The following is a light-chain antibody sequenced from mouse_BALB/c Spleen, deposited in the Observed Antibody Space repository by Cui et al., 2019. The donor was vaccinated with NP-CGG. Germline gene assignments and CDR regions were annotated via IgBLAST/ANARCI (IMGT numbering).Light chain of an antibody. V-gene: IGLV1*01. Sequence: QAVVTNDSALPTSPGETVTLTCRSSTGAVTTSNYANWVQEKPDHLFTGLIGGTNNRAPGVPARFSGSLIGDKAALTITGAQTEDEAIYFCALWYSNHWVFGGGTKLTVL. CDR1: TGAVTTSNY. J-gene: IGLJ1*01. CDR2: GTN. CDR3: ALWYSNHWV.